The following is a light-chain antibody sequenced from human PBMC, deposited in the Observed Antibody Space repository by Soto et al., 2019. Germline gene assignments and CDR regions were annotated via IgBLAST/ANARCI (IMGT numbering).Light chain of an antibody. CDR3: QQYNKWPFT. J-gene: IGKJ2*01. V-gene: IGKV3-15*01. Sequence: EIVMTQSPATLSVSPGERATLSCRASQSVSSNLAWYQQKPCQAPRLLIFGASTRATGIPARLSGSGSGTELTLTISSLQSEDFAVYSCQQYNKWPFTFGQGTKLQVK. CDR1: QSVSSN. CDR2: GAS.